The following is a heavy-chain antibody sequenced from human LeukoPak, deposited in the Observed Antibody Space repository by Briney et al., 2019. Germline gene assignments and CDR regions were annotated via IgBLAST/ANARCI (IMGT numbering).Heavy chain of an antibody. CDR2: IYWDDDK. Sequence: SGPTLVNPTQTLTLTCTFSGFSLSTSGVGVGWIRQPPGKALEWLALIYWDDDKRYSPSLKSRLTITKDTSKKQVVLTMTNLDPVGTATYFCAHLGFGDSNLDYWGQGTLVTVSS. D-gene: IGHD2-21*02. CDR1: GFSLSTSGVG. V-gene: IGHV2-5*02. J-gene: IGHJ4*02. CDR3: AHLGFGDSNLDY.